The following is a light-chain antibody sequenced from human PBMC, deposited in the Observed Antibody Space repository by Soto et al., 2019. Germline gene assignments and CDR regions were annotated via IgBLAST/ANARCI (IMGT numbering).Light chain of an antibody. Sequence: DILMTQSPDSLAVSLGERATIDCRSSQSLLYSSNNKNYLAWYQQKPGQPPTLLIYWSSTRESGVPDRFSGSGSGTDFTLTISSLQAEDVAVYYCQQYYSTPLTFGGGTKVDI. J-gene: IGKJ4*01. CDR3: QQYYSTPLT. CDR1: QSLLYSSNNKNY. V-gene: IGKV4-1*01. CDR2: WSS.